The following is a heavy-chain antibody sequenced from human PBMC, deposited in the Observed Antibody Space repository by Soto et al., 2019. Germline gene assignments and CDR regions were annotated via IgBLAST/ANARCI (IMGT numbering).Heavy chain of an antibody. D-gene: IGHD3-3*01. V-gene: IGHV3-20*04. CDR2: INWNGGST. CDR1: GFIFDDFG. J-gene: IGHJ4*02. CDR3: ARMGDFWSGYYYYFDY. Sequence: GGSLRLSCAASGFIFDDFGLGWVRQAPGKGLEWVSGINWNGGSTGYADSVKGRFTISRDTAKNSLYLQMNSLRDEDTALYYCARMGDFWSGYYYYFDYWGQGTLVTVSS.